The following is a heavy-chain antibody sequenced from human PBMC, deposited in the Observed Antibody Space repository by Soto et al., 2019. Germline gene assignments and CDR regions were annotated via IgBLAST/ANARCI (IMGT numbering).Heavy chain of an antibody. CDR1: GGTFSSYA. V-gene: IGHV1-69*13. D-gene: IGHD6-13*01. J-gene: IGHJ3*02. CDR3: ARGTAAADVDAFDI. Sequence: SVKVSCKASGGTFSSYAISWVRQAPGQGLEWMGGIIPIFGTANYAQKFQGRVTITADESTSTAYMELSSLRSEDTAVYYCARGTAAADVDAFDIWGQGTMVTISS. CDR2: IIPIFGTA.